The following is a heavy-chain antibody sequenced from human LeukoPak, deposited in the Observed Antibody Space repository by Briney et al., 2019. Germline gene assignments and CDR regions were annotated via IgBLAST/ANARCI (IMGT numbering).Heavy chain of an antibody. D-gene: IGHD2-21*02. J-gene: IGHJ4*02. CDR1: GFTFRDYF. V-gene: IGHV3-11*06. CDR2: IDAGATST. Sequence: PGGSLRLSCAASGFTFRDYFMSWVRQAPGKGLEWVSYIDAGATSTNYADSVWGRFTLSRDNAQNSVHLQMNSLRDEDTAVYYCVRGRLLRSTKYFDYWGQGALVTVSS. CDR3: VRGRLLRSTKYFDY.